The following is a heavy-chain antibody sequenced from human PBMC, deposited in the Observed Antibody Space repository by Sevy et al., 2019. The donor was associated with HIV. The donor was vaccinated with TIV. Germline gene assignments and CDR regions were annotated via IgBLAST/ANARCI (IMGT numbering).Heavy chain of an antibody. CDR3: ARDPRIFGDYLLAYSDY. Sequence: GGSLRLSCAASGVTVSSYGIHWVRQAPGKGLEWVAVIGYDGNNIHYADFVQGRFTISRDNSKDTYFLQLDSLRAEDTAIYYCARDPRIFGDYLLAYSDYWGQGTLVTVSS. V-gene: IGHV3-30*12. CDR2: IGYDGNNI. D-gene: IGHD3-9*01. CDR1: GVTVSSYG. J-gene: IGHJ4*02.